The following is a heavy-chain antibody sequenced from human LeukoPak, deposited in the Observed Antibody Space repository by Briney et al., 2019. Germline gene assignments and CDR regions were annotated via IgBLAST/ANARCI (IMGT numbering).Heavy chain of an antibody. Sequence: GGSLRLSCAASGFTFSSYSMNWVRQAPGKGLEWVSSISSSSSYIYYADSVKGRFTVSRDNAKNSLYLQMNSLRAEDTAVYYCARHYYGSGSSMNDYWGQGTLVTVSS. CDR3: ARHYYGSGSSMNDY. CDR2: ISSSSSYI. CDR1: GFTFSSYS. D-gene: IGHD3-10*01. J-gene: IGHJ4*02. V-gene: IGHV3-21*01.